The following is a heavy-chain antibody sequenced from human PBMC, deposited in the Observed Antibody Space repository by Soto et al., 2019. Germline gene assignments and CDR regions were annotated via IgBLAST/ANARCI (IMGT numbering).Heavy chain of an antibody. CDR3: ATHPGGGGY. CDR2: IYSGGYT. CDR1: GFTVSNNY. Sequence: EVQLVESGGGLIQPGGSLRLSCAVSGFTVSNNYMSWVRQAPGKGLEGVSVIYSGGYTAYGDSVKGRFTISRDNSKNTQYLQKNRRGAEHRAVYSWATHPGGGGYWGQGTLVTVSS. D-gene: IGHD3-10*01. J-gene: IGHJ4*02. V-gene: IGHV3-53*01.